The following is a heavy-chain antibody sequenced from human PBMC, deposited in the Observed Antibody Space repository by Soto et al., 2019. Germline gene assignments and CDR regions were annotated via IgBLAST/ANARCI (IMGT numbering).Heavy chain of an antibody. V-gene: IGHV1-3*01. Sequence: GASVKVSCKASGGTFTSYAMHWVRQAPGQRLEWMGWINAGNGNTKYSQKFQGRVTITRDTSASTAYMELSSLRSEDTAVYYCARAVVVARAEYFQHWGQGTLVTVSS. D-gene: IGHD3-22*01. J-gene: IGHJ1*01. CDR2: INAGNGNT. CDR1: GGTFTSYA. CDR3: ARAVVVARAEYFQH.